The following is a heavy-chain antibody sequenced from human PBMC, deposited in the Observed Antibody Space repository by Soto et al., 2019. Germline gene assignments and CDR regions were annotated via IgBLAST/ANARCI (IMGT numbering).Heavy chain of an antibody. V-gene: IGHV1-18*04. CDR2: ISAYNGNT. D-gene: IGHD3-22*01. CDR3: ARGPYYDSSGYYFVPHYYGMDV. CDR1: GYTFTSYG. Sequence: QVQLVQSGAEVKKPGASVKVSCKASGYTFTSYGISWVRQAPGQGLEWMGWISAYNGNTNYAQKLQGRVTMTTDTSTSIAYMELRSLRSDDTAVYYCARGPYYDSSGYYFVPHYYGMDVWGQGTTVTVSS. J-gene: IGHJ6*02.